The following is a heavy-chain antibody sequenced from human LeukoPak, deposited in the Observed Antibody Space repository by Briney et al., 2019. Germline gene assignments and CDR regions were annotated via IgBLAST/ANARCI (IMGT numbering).Heavy chain of an antibody. CDR2: IYYSGST. CDR1: GGSISSSSYY. V-gene: IGHV4-39*07. D-gene: IGHD3-9*01. CDR3: ARDLYDILTGPVVFDY. J-gene: IGHJ4*02. Sequence: PSETLSLTCTVSGGSISSSSYYWGWIRQPPGKGLEWIGSIYYSGSTYYNPSLKSRVTISVDTSKNQFSLKLSSVTAADTAVYYCARDLYDILTGPVVFDYWGQGTLVTVSS.